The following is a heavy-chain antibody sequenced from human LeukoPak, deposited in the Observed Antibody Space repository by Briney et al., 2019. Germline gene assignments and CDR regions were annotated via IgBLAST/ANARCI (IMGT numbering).Heavy chain of an antibody. V-gene: IGHV4-59*01. D-gene: IGHD6-19*01. J-gene: IGHJ4*02. CDR2: FYHSGST. CDR1: GGSISSYY. Sequence: PSETLSLTCTVSGGSISSYYWSWIRQPPGKGLEWIGHFYHSGSTNYNPSLKSRVTISVDMSKNQFSLKLTSMTAADTAVYYCVEGEQWLAFDRWGQGTLVTVSS. CDR3: VEGEQWLAFDR.